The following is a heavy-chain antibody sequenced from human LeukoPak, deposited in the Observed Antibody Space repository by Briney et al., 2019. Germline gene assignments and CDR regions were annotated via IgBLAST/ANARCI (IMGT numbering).Heavy chain of an antibody. J-gene: IGHJ4*02. D-gene: IGHD4-17*01. CDR3: ARRGINSVTKRAYDS. CDR2: VHHRANT. Sequence: SETLSLTCVVSGYSITAGYYWDWIRQSPGKGLEWLGSVHHRANTFPNPSLKSRLTISVDTSKNQFSLRLGSVTAADTAIYFCARRGINSVTKRAYDSWGQGTLVTVSP. CDR1: GYSITAGYY. V-gene: IGHV4-38-2*01.